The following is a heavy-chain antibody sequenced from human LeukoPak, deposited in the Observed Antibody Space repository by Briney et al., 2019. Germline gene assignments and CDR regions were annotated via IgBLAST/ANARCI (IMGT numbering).Heavy chain of an antibody. J-gene: IGHJ3*02. CDR3: AKGSFADPFDI. D-gene: IGHD3-10*01. CDR2: ISGSGSST. CDR1: GFTFSNYA. Sequence: PGGPLRLSCAASGFTFSNYAMSWVRQAPGKGLEWVSAISGSGSSTYYADSVKGRFTISRDNSKNTLYLQMNSLRAEDTAVYYCAKGSFADPFDIWGQGIMVTVSS. V-gene: IGHV3-23*01.